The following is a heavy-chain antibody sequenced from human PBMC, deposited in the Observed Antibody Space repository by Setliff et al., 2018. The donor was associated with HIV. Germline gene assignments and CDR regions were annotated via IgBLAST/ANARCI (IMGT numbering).Heavy chain of an antibody. CDR3: ARGPLLAGDGPYYFDY. V-gene: IGHV1-69*13. J-gene: IGHJ4*02. Sequence: SVKVSCKASGGTFSDHGITWVRQAPGQGLDWMGGIIPISGTSNYAQKFWGRLTITADESTRTAYMELSSLRSEDTALYYCARGPLLAGDGPYYFDYWGQGTLVTVTS. D-gene: IGHD7-27*01. CDR2: IIPISGTS. CDR1: GGTFSDHG.